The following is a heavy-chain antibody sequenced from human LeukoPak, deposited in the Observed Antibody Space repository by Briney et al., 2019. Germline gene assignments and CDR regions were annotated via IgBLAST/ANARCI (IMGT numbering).Heavy chain of an antibody. J-gene: IGHJ4*02. V-gene: IGHV3-23*01. CDR3: ATYFHDPYYFDY. Sequence: GGSLRLSCAASGFTFSTYAMTWVRQAPGKGLEYVSGISNSGGITSYGDFVKGRFTISRDNSKNTLYLRMNSLRAEDTAVYYCATYFHDPYYFDYWGQGTLVTVSS. D-gene: IGHD3-22*01. CDR2: ISNSGGIT. CDR1: GFTFSTYA.